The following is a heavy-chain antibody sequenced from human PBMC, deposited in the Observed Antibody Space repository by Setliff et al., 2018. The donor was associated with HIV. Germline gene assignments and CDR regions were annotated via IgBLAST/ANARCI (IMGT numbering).Heavy chain of an antibody. CDR3: SRPADGGYDFRGYFDL. D-gene: IGHD5-12*01. CDR1: ADSITNTLYS. V-gene: IGHV4-39*01. CDR2: IYYTGSA. J-gene: IGHJ2*01. Sequence: KPSETLSLTCTVSADSITNTLYSWGWIRQPPGKGLECIGTIYYTGSASYNPSLKSRVSMSVDTSKNQFSLKLTSVTAADTAVYHCSRPADGGYDFRGYFDLWGRGTLVTVSS.